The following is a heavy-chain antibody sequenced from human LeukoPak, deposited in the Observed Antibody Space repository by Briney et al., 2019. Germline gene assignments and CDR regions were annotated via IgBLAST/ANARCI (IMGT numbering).Heavy chain of an antibody. V-gene: IGHV1-18*01. D-gene: IGHD3-10*01. CDR3: ARDSYGSGSYHIDY. CDR2: ISAYNGNT. J-gene: IGHJ4*02. CDR1: GYTFTSYG. Sequence: ASVKVSCKASGYTFTSYGISWVRQAPGQGLEWMGWISAYNGNTNYAQKLQGRVTMTTDTSTSTAYMELRSLRSDDTAVYYCARDSYGSGSYHIDYWGQGTLVTVSS.